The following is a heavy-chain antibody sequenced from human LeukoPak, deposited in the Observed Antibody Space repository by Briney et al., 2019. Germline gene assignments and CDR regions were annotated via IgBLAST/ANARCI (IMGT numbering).Heavy chain of an antibody. D-gene: IGHD3-22*01. Sequence: GGSLRLSCAASGFTLRNYAMSWVRQAPGKGLEWVSSIGAGDKYTYYGDSVKGRFTISRDNAKNSLYLQMNSLRAEDTAVYYCARDPYDTLAYGAFDIWGQGTVVTVSS. V-gene: IGHV3-21*01. CDR1: GFTLRNYA. CDR2: IGAGDKYT. J-gene: IGHJ3*02. CDR3: ARDPYDTLAYGAFDI.